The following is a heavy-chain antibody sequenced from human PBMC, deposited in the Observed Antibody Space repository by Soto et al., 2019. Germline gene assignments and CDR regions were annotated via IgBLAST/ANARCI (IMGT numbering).Heavy chain of an antibody. CDR2: ISYDGSNK. CDR1: GFTFSSYG. CDR3: AKDGEPAFDY. J-gene: IGHJ4*02. D-gene: IGHD3-3*01. Sequence: QVQLVESGGGVVQPGRSLRLSCAASGFTFSSYGMHWVRQAPGKGLEWVAVISYDGSNKYYADSVKGRFTISRDNSKNTLYLHMNSLRAEDTAVYYCAKDGEPAFDYWGQGTLVTVSS. V-gene: IGHV3-30*18.